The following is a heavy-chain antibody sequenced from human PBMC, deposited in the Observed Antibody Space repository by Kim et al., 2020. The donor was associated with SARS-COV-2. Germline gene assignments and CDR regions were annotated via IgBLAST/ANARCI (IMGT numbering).Heavy chain of an antibody. V-gene: IGHV1-69*02. CDR3: ARVRDIAAAGGIGYYYYGMDV. J-gene: IGHJ6*02. CDR2: IIPILGIA. CDR1: GGTFSSYT. Sequence: SVKVSCKASGGTFSSYTISWVRQAPGQGLEWMGRIIPILGIANYAQKFQGRVTITADKSTSTAYMELSSLRSEDTAVYYCARVRDIAAAGGIGYYYYGMDVWGQGTTVTVSS. D-gene: IGHD6-13*01.